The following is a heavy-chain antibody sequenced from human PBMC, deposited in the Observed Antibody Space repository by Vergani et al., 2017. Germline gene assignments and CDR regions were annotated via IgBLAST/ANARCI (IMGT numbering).Heavy chain of an antibody. Sequence: QVQLQQWGAGLLKPSETLSLTCAVYGGSFSGYYWSWIRQPPGKGLEWIGEINHSGSTNYNPSLKSRVTISVDTSKNQFSLKLSSVTAADTAAYYGARVRIDEINWFDPWGQGTLVTVSS. D-gene: IGHD2-15*01. CDR2: INHSGST. J-gene: IGHJ5*02. CDR3: ARVRIDEINWFDP. CDR1: GGSFSGYY. V-gene: IGHV4-34*01.